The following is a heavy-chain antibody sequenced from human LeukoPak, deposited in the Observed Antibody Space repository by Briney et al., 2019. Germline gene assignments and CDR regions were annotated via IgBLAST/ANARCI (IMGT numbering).Heavy chain of an antibody. CDR1: GGSISGYY. V-gene: IGHV4-59*01. D-gene: IGHD5-18*01. Sequence: PSETLSLTCTVSGGSISGYYWSWIRQPPGKGLEWIAYIYSSGITSYNPSLKSRVTISIDTSKNHFSLRLSSVTAADTAVYCCARAGGYSYRVDYWGQGTLVTVSS. J-gene: IGHJ4*02. CDR3: ARAGGYSYRVDY. CDR2: IYSSGIT.